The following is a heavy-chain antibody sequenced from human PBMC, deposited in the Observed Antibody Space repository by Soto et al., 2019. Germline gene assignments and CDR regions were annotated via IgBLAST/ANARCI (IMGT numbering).Heavy chain of an antibody. J-gene: IGHJ4*02. Sequence: QVQLVQSGAEVKKPGASVKVSCKASGYTFTSYGISWVRQAPGQGLEWMGWISAYNGNTNYAQKLQGRVTMTTDTSTRTAYMELRSRRADDTAVYYCAGDAAVGLFDYWGQGTLVTVSS. CDR2: ISAYNGNT. CDR1: GYTFTSYG. D-gene: IGHD6-19*01. V-gene: IGHV1-18*01. CDR3: AGDAAVGLFDY.